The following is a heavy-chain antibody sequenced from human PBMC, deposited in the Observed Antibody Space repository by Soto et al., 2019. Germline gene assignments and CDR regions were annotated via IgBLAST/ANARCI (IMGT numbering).Heavy chain of an antibody. V-gene: IGHV4-31*03. J-gene: IGHJ4*02. D-gene: IGHD3-10*01. CDR3: ARSWFGELLFPRRFDY. CDR2: IYYSGST. Sequence: PSETLSLTCTVSGGSISSGGYYWSWIRQHPGKGLEWIGYIYYSGSTYYNPSLKSRVTISVDTSKNQFSLKLSSVTAADTAVYYCARSWFGELLFPRRFDYWGQGTLVTVSS. CDR1: GGSISSGGYY.